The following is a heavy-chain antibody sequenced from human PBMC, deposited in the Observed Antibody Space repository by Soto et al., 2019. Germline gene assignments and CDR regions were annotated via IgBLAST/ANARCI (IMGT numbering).Heavy chain of an antibody. D-gene: IGHD6-6*01. CDR1: GGSISSYY. V-gene: IGHV4-59*01. J-gene: IGHJ5*02. CDR3: AREAAARPFWFDP. Sequence: QVQLQESGPGLVKPSETLSLTCPVSGGSISSYYWSWIRQPPGKGLELIGYIYYSGSTNYNPSLMSRVTIAVDTSKIHVSLKLSSVTAADTAVYYCAREAAARPFWFDPWGQGTLVTVSS. CDR2: IYYSGST.